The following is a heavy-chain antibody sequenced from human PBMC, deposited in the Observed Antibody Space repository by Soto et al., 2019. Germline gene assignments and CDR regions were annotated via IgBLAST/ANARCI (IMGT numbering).Heavy chain of an antibody. CDR1: GFTFSSHA. Sequence: EVQLLESGGGLVQPGESLRLSCAASGFTFSSHAMTWVRQAPGKGLEWVSLISGSGSNTFYADAVKGRFTISRDNSKNTRDLQMNGLRAEDTAVYYCAKVHGLVGWGQGTLVTVSS. D-gene: IGHD2-21*01. V-gene: IGHV3-23*01. CDR2: ISGSGSNT. J-gene: IGHJ4*02. CDR3: AKVHGLVG.